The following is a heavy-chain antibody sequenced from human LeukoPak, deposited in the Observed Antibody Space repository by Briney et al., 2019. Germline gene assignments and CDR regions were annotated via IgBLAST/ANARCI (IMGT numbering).Heavy chain of an antibody. V-gene: IGHV3-48*02. D-gene: IGHD4-17*01. Sequence: GGSLRLSCAASGFTFSSYSMNWVRQAPGKGLEWVSYIRSSSSTIYYADSVEGRFTISRDNAQNTLNLQMNSLRDEDTAVYYCARSKSGTVTPDYWGQGTLVTVSS. CDR2: IRSSSSTI. CDR3: ARSKSGTVTPDY. CDR1: GFTFSSYS. J-gene: IGHJ4*02.